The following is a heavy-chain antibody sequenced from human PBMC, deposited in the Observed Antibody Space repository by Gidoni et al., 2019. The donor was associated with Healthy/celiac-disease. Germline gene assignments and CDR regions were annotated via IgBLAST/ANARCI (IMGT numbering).Heavy chain of an antibody. V-gene: IGHV4-34*01. J-gene: IGHJ4*02. CDR1: GGSFSGYY. D-gene: IGHD3-10*01. Sequence: QVQLQQWGAGLLKPSETLSLTCAVYGGSFSGYYWSWIRQPPGKGLEWIGEINHSGSTNYNPSLKSRVSISVDTSKNQFSLKLSSVTAADTAVYYCARGPLRDIWFGESGFDYWGQGTLVTVSS. CDR2: INHSGST. CDR3: ARGPLRDIWFGESGFDY.